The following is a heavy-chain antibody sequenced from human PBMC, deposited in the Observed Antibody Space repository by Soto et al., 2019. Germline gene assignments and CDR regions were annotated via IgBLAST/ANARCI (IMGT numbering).Heavy chain of an antibody. CDR3: ARDQYSWLVTRGDGWFDP. D-gene: IGHD6-19*01. V-gene: IGHV4-59*01. Sequence: SETLSLTCTVSGGSISSYYWSWIRQPPGKGLEWIGYIYYSGSTNYNPSLKSRVTISVDTSKNQFSLKLSSVTAADTAVYYCARDQYSWLVTRGDGWFDPWGQGTLVTVSS. CDR2: IYYSGST. J-gene: IGHJ5*02. CDR1: GGSISSYY.